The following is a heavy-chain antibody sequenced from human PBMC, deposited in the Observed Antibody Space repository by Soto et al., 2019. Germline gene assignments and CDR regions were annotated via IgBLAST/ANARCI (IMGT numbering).Heavy chain of an antibody. V-gene: IGHV3-53*01. D-gene: IGHD3-10*01. Sequence: GGSLRLSCAASGFTVTSYYMSWVRQAPGKGLEWVSLIYTGGNTNYADSVKGRFTISRDNSKNTLYLQMNSLRAEDTAVYYCARDYYYGSGNYYRADYYHYGLDVWGQGTTVTVSS. CDR1: GFTVTSYY. CDR2: IYTGGNT. J-gene: IGHJ6*02. CDR3: ARDYYYGSGNYYRADYYHYGLDV.